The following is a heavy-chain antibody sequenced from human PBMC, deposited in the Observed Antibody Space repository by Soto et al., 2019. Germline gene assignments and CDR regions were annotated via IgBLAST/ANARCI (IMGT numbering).Heavy chain of an antibody. CDR1: GGSISSYY. V-gene: IGHV4-59*01. CDR3: AREEAIMYYFDY. D-gene: IGHD2-2*02. J-gene: IGHJ4*02. Sequence: SETLSLTCTVSGGSISSYYWSWIRQPPGKGLEWIGYIYYSGSTNYNPSLKSRVTISVDTSKNQFSLKLSSVTAADTAVYYCAREEAIMYYFDYWGQGTLVTVSS. CDR2: IYYSGST.